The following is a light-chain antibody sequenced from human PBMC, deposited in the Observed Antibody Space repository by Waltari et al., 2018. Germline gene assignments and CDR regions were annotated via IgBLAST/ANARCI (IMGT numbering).Light chain of an antibody. J-gene: IGLJ3*02. V-gene: IGLV1-51*02. CDR3: GTWDNSLNAWV. CDR2: ENK. Sequence: QSVLTQPPSVSAAPGQKVTISCSGSYSNIGNNYVSWYQQLPGTAPRLVMYENKKRPSGIPSRFSGSKSGTSATLGITGLQTGDEADYYCGTWDNSLNAWVFGGGTKLTVL. CDR1: YSNIGNNY.